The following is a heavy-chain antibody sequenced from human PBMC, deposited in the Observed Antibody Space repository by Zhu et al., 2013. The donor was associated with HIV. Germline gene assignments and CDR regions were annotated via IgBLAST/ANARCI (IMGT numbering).Heavy chain of an antibody. CDR1: GYVFTSFG. CDR2: ISGYNGKT. D-gene: IGHD3-22*01. Sequence: QVLLVQSGAEVKKPGASVKVSCRTSGYVFTSFGISWLRQAPGQSLQWMGWISGYNGKTNYARNLQDRVTMTVDISSSTAYLELRSLRSDDTAIYYCARGRYYYDHDGYYHEYFQVWGQGTLITVSS. V-gene: IGHV1-18*01. J-gene: IGHJ1*01. CDR3: ARGRYYYDHDGYYHEYFQV.